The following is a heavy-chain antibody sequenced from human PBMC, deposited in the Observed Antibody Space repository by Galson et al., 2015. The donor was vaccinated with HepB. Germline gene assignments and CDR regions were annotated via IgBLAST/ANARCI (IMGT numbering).Heavy chain of an antibody. J-gene: IGHJ4*02. D-gene: IGHD2-15*01. CDR3: ARDSTGAATSDFDY. CDR1: GFTFSSYS. CDR2: ISSSSSYI. V-gene: IGHV3-21*01. Sequence: SLRLSCAASGFTFSSYSMNWVRQAPGKGLEWVSSISSSSSYIYYADSVKGRFTISRDNAKNSLYLQMNSLRAEDTAVYYCARDSTGAATSDFDYWGQGTLVTVSS.